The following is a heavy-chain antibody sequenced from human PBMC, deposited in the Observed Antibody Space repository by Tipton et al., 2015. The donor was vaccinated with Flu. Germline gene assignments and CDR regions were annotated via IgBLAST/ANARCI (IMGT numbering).Heavy chain of an antibody. Sequence: TLSLTCTVSGGSVNYFYWNWIRQSPGKGLEWIGFSFYSGSTAYNPSLRGRVTISVDTSRNQVSLTLRSLTAADTAVYYCARDRGWPASLDYWGQGTTVIVSS. J-gene: IGHJ4*03. CDR3: ARDRGWPASLDY. CDR2: SFYSGST. V-gene: IGHV4-59*02. CDR1: GGSVNYFY. D-gene: IGHD3-10*01.